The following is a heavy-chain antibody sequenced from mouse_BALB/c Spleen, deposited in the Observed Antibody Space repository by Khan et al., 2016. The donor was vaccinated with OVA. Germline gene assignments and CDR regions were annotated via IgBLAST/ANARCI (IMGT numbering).Heavy chain of an antibody. CDR3: ARTARIKY. J-gene: IGHJ2*01. CDR1: GYSITSGYG. Sequence: VQLKESGPGLVKPSQSLSLTCTVTGYSITSGYGRNWIRQFPGNKLEWMGYISYSGSTNYNPSLKSRISITRDTSKNPFFLQLNSVTTEDTATYYCARTARIKYWGQGTTLTVSS. CDR2: ISYSGST. D-gene: IGHD1-2*01. V-gene: IGHV3-2*02.